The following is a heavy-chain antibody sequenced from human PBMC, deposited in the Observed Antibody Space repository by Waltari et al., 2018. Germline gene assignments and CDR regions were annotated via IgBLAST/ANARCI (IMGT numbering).Heavy chain of an antibody. J-gene: IGHJ4*02. Sequence: QVQLVQSGAEVKKPGASVKVSCKASGYTFTSYDINWVRQATGQGLEWMGWINPNSGNTGYAQKVQGRVTMTRNTSISTAYMELSSLRSEDTAVYYCARDLLVVAATGSDYWGQGTLVTVSS. CDR2: INPNSGNT. CDR3: ARDLLVVAATGSDY. V-gene: IGHV1-8*01. D-gene: IGHD2-15*01. CDR1: GYTFTSYD.